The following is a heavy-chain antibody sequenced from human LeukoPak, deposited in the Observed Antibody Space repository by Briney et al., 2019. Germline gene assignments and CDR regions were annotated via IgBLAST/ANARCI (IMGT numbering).Heavy chain of an antibody. Sequence: SQTLSLTCTVSGGSISSGGYYWSWIRQPPGKGLEWIGYIYYSGSTYYNPSLKSRVTISVDTSKNQFSLKLSSVTAADTAVYYCARGRQAATGWFDRWGQGTLVIVSS. CDR1: GGSISSGGYY. J-gene: IGHJ5*02. CDR2: IYYSGST. D-gene: IGHD2-15*01. V-gene: IGHV4-31*03. CDR3: ARGRQAATGWFDR.